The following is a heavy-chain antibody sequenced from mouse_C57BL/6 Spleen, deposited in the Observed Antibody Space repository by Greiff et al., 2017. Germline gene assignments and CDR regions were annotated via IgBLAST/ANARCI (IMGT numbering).Heavy chain of an antibody. CDR3: ARVDYYGSSYNAY. V-gene: IGHV1-50*01. J-gene: IGHJ3*01. CDR1: GYTFTSYW. D-gene: IGHD1-1*01. Sequence: QVQLKQPGAELVKPGASVKLSCKASGYTFTSYWMQWVKQRPGQGLEWIGEIDPSDSYTNYNQKFKGKATLTVDTSSSTAYMQLSSLTSEDSAVYYCARVDYYGSSYNAYWGQGTLVTVSA. CDR2: IDPSDSYT.